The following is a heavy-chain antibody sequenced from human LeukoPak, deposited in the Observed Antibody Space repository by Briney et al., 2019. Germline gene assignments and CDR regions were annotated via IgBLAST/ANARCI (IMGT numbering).Heavy chain of an antibody. V-gene: IGHV4-39*01. J-gene: IGHJ4*02. CDR1: GGSISSSSYY. D-gene: IGHD6-6*01. Sequence: PSETLSLTCTISGGSISSSSYYWGWIRQPPGKGLEWIGSIYYSGSTYYNPSLKSRVTISVDTSKNQFSLKLSSVTAADTAVYYCARLGGKAARSRGYFDYWGQGTLVTVSS. CDR3: ARLGGKAARSRGYFDY. CDR2: IYYSGST.